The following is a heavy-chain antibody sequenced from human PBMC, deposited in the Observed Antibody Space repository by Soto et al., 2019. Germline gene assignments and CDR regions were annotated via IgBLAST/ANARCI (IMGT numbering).Heavy chain of an antibody. Sequence: SETLSLTCTVSGGSISSSSYYWGWICQPPGKGLEWIGSIYYSGSTYYNPSLKSRVTISVDTSKNQFSLKLSSVTAADTAVYYCARHSYDSSGYYFDYWGQGTLVTVSS. CDR3: ARHSYDSSGYYFDY. V-gene: IGHV4-39*01. CDR1: GGSISSSSYY. CDR2: IYYSGST. D-gene: IGHD3-22*01. J-gene: IGHJ4*02.